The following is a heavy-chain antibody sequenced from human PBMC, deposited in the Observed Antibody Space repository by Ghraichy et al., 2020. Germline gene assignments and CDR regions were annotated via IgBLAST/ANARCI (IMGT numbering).Heavy chain of an antibody. D-gene: IGHD6-13*01. Sequence: SETLSLTCTVSGGSISSYYWSWIRQPPGKGLEWIGYIYYSGSTNYNPSLKSRVTILVDTSKNQFSLKLSSVTAADTAVYYCARVFGVGYQGVYYYYGMDVWGQGTTVTVSS. CDR3: ARVFGVGYQGVYYYYGMDV. V-gene: IGHV4-59*01. CDR2: IYYSGST. J-gene: IGHJ6*02. CDR1: GGSISSYY.